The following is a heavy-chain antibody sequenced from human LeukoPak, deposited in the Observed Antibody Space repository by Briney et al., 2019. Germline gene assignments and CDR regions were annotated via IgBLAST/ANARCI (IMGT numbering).Heavy chain of an antibody. CDR1: GFTFSSYA. CDR3: ARDLLVVGGFDY. CDR2: ISYDGSNK. V-gene: IGHV3-30-3*01. D-gene: IGHD3-10*01. J-gene: IGHJ4*02. Sequence: GGSLRLSCAASGFTFSSYAMHWVRQAPGKGLEWVAVISYDGSNKYYADSVKGRFTISRDNSKNTLYLQMNSLRAEDTAVYYCARDLLVVGGFDYWGQGTLVTVSS.